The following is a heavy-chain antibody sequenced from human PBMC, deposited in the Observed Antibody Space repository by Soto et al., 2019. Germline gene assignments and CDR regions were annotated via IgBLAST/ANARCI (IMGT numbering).Heavy chain of an antibody. Sequence: SETLSLTCTVSGGSISSYYWSWIRQPPGKGLEWIGYIYYSGSTNYNPSLKSRVTISVDTSKNQFSLKLSSVTAADTAVYYCARADNYYGSGSPSYLVLDYWGQGTLVTVSS. CDR2: IYYSGST. V-gene: IGHV4-59*01. CDR3: ARADNYYGSGSPSYLVLDY. J-gene: IGHJ4*02. D-gene: IGHD3-10*01. CDR1: GGSISSYY.